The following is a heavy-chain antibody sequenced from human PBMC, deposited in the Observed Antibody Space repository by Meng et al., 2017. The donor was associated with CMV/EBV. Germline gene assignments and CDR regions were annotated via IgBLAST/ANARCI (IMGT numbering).Heavy chain of an antibody. V-gene: IGHV1-2*02. Sequence: ASVKVSCKASGYTFTGYYMHWVRQAPGQGLEWMGWINPNSGGTNYAQKFQSRVTMTRDTSISTAYMELSRLRSDDTAVYYCARETDCSGGSCFATACDYWGQGTLVTVSS. CDR2: INPNSGGT. J-gene: IGHJ4*02. CDR1: GYTFTGYY. CDR3: ARETDCSGGSCFATACDY. D-gene: IGHD2-15*01.